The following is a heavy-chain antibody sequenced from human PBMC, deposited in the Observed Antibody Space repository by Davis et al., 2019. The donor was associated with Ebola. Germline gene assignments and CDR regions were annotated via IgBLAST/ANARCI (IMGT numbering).Heavy chain of an antibody. CDR1: GYTFTNYG. CDR2: ISAYNGNT. V-gene: IGHV1-18*01. D-gene: IGHD1-26*01. J-gene: IGHJ4*02. Sequence: ASVKVSCKASGYTFTNYGISWVXXXXXXXXXXXXWISAYNGNTNYAQKLQGRVTMTTDTSTSTAYMELRSLRSDDTAVYYCARDRGSYPFDYWGQGTLVTVSS. CDR3: ARDRGSYPFDY.